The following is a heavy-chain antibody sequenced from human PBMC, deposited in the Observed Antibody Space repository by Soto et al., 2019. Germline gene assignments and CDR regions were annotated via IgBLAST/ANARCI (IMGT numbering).Heavy chain of an antibody. J-gene: IGHJ5*02. CDR1: GGSISSSSYY. V-gene: IGHV4-39*01. CDR2: IYYSGST. CDR3: ASLYYYDSSGYYYGRFDP. Sequence: SQTLSLTCTVSGGSISSSSYYWGWIRQPPGKGLEWIGSIYYSGSTYYNPSLKSRLTISVDTSKNQFSLRLSSVTAADTAVYYCASLYYYDSSGYYYGRFDPWGQGTLVTVSS. D-gene: IGHD3-22*01.